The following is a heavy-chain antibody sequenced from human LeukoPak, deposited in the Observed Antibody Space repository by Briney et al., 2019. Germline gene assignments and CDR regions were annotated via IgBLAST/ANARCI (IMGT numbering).Heavy chain of an antibody. CDR3: ARDGRCGGDCYAS. D-gene: IGHD2-21*02. Sequence: GGSLRLSCAASGFTFSSYEMYWVRQAPGKGLEWVSIISSSSSYIYYADSVKGRFTISRDNAKNALYLQMNSLRVEDTAVYYCARDGRCGGDCYASWGQGTLVTVSS. CDR2: ISSSSSYI. V-gene: IGHV3-21*01. CDR1: GFTFSSYE. J-gene: IGHJ4*02.